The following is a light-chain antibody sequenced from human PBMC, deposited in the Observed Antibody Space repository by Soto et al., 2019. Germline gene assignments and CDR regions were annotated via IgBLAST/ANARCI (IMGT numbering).Light chain of an antibody. CDR3: QQYNSYSTWT. J-gene: IGKJ1*01. CDR1: QSISSW. Sequence: DIQMTQSPSTLSASVGDRVTVTCRASQSISSWLAWYQHKPGKAPKLLIYMASSLESGVPSRFSGSGSGTEFTLTISSLQPDDFATYYCQQYNSYSTWTFGQGTMVEIK. CDR2: MAS. V-gene: IGKV1-5*03.